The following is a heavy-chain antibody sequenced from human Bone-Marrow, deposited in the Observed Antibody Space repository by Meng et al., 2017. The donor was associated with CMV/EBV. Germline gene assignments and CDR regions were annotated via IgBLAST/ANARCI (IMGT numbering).Heavy chain of an antibody. CDR1: GYTFTGYY. CDR2: ISAYNGDT. CDR3: ARDKYDFWSTLYYYGMDV. Sequence: ASVKVSCKASGYTFTGYYMHWVRQAPGQGLEWMGWISAYNGDTNYAQKLQGRVTMTVDTPTTTVYMELRSLRSDDTAVYYCARDKYDFWSTLYYYGMDVWGQGTTVTVSS. V-gene: IGHV1-18*04. D-gene: IGHD3-3*01. J-gene: IGHJ6*02.